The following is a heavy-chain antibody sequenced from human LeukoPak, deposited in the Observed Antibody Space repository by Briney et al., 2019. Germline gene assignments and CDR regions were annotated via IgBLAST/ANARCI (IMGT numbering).Heavy chain of an antibody. D-gene: IGHD1-14*01. V-gene: IGHV3-30-3*01. CDR1: GFTFDIYA. J-gene: IGHJ4*02. CDR3: AKGKVNHLGGLDY. Sequence: PGGSLRLSCAASGFTFDIYAMHWVRQAPGKGLEWVAVISYDGSNKYYAESVKGRFTISRDNAKNTLCLEMNSLRADDTAMYYCAKGKVNHLGGLDYWGQGTLVTVSS. CDR2: ISYDGSNK.